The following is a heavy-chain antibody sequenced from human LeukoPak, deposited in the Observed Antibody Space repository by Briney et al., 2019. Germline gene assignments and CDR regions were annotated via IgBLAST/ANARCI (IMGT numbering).Heavy chain of an antibody. J-gene: IGHJ3*02. V-gene: IGHV3-48*03. CDR3: ARGYVLRYFDWLPYDAFDI. D-gene: IGHD3-9*01. Sequence: GGSLRLSCAPSGFTPRSYETNCVREAPGKGLEWVSYISSSGNTIYYTDSVKGRFTISRENAKNSLYLQMNSLRAEDTAVYYCARGYVLRYFDWLPYDAFDIWGQGTMVTVSS. CDR1: GFTPRSYE. CDR2: ISSSGNTI.